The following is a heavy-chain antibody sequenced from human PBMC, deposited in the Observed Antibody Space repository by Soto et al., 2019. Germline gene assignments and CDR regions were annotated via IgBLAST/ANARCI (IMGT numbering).Heavy chain of an antibody. CDR2: ISPYNDDT. J-gene: IGHJ6*02. CDR3: ARGGYYDSSGSRDYHYYGMNV. Sequence: GASVKVSCKASGYTFSSYGISWVRQAPGQDLEWLGWISPYNDDTKYAQKVQGRVFMTTDTSSKTAYLDLRSLRSDDTAVYYCARGGYYDSSGSRDYHYYGMNVWGQGTTVTVSS. V-gene: IGHV1-18*01. D-gene: IGHD3-22*01. CDR1: GYTFSSYG.